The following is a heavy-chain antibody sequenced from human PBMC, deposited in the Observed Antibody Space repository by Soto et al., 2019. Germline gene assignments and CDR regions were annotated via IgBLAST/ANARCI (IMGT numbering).Heavy chain of an antibody. J-gene: IGHJ4*01. CDR1: GYTFPSYG. D-gene: IGHD2-2*02. CDR2: IRAYNGNT. Sequence: ASVKVSCKASGYTFPSYGISWVRQAPGQGVEWMGWIRAYNGNTNYAQKLQGRVTMTTDTSTSRAYMELRSLRSDDTAVYSCARDSCISTRCYSSSWSFDYWG. CDR3: ARDSCISTRCYSSSWSFDY. V-gene: IGHV1-18*01.